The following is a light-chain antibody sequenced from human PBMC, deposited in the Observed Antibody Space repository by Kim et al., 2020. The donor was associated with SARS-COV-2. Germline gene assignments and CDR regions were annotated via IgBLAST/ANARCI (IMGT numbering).Light chain of an antibody. J-gene: IGKJ3*01. Sequence: ILLTQSPSSLSASVGDRVTITCRASQGISRDLAWYQQKPGNPPKLLIYAASTVQSGVPSRFSGSGSGTDFTLTITSLQPEDFATYSCQQLHTYPLSFGPGTKVDIK. CDR3: QQLHTYPLS. CDR2: AAS. V-gene: IGKV1-9*01. CDR1: QGISRD.